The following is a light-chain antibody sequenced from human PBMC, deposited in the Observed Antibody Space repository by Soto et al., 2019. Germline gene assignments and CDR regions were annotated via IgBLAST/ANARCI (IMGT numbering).Light chain of an antibody. V-gene: IGKV3-11*01. Sequence: EIVLTQSPATLSFTPGQRATLSCRASQSVGTYLAWYQQKPGQSPRLLMFDVSNRATGIPARFSGSGSGTDFTLTISSLEPEDFGVYYCQHRSIWPVSFG. CDR3: QHRSIWPVS. J-gene: IGKJ2*01. CDR1: QSVGTY. CDR2: DVS.